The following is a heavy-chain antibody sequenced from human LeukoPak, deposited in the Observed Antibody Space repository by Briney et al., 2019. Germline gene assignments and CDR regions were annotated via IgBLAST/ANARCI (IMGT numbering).Heavy chain of an antibody. CDR3: ARDWYCSSTSCYISYYMDV. Sequence: SETLSLTCTVSGGSISSGGYYWRWIRQPPGKGLEWIGYIYHSGSTYYNPSLKSRVTISVDRSKNQFSLKLSSVTAADTAVYYCARDWYCSSTSCYISYYMDVWGKGTTVTVSS. J-gene: IGHJ6*03. CDR1: GGSISSGGYY. D-gene: IGHD2-2*02. CDR2: IYHSGST. V-gene: IGHV4-30-2*01.